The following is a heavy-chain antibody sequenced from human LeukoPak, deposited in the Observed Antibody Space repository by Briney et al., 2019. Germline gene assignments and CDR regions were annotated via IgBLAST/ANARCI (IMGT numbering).Heavy chain of an antibody. CDR2: IYSDGST. J-gene: IGHJ4*02. V-gene: IGHV3-66*01. CDR3: ARGPYTDY. Sequence: PGGSLRLSCAASGFTFSSYAMSWVRQAPGKGLEWVSIIYSDGSTYYADSVKGRFTISRDNSKNTLYLQMNSLRAEDTAVYYCARGPYTDYWGQGTLVTVSS. CDR1: GFTFSSYA. D-gene: IGHD4-11*01.